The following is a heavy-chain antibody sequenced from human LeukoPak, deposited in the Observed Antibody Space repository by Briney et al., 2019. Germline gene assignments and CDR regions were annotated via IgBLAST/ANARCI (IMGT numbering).Heavy chain of an antibody. CDR1: GRSISSYY. J-gene: IGHJ5*02. CDR2: IYYSGST. CDR3: ARGHDYGDYVSVGWFDP. D-gene: IGHD4-17*01. V-gene: IGHV4-59*01. Sequence: NTSETLSLTCTVSGRSISSYYWSWIRQPPGKGLEWIGYIYYSGSTNYNPPLKSRVTISVDTSKNQFSLKLSSVTAADAAVYYCARGHDYGDYVSVGWFDPWGQGTLVTVSS.